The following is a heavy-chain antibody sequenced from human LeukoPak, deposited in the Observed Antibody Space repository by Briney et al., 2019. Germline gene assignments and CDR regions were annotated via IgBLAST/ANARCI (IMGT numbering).Heavy chain of an antibody. D-gene: IGHD3-9*01. CDR3: ATELRYFDWLLGDYYYYMDV. Sequence: ASVRLSCEASGFTFTGHYVHGVPDPRGEGREWRGWINPHRGLPTYARNFRGGGTMTRDASLSAASIELRSVRSEDTAVYYCATELRYFDWLLGDYYYYMDVWGKGTTVTISS. CDR2: INPHRGLP. CDR1: GFTFTGHY. J-gene: IGHJ6*03. V-gene: IGHV1-2*02.